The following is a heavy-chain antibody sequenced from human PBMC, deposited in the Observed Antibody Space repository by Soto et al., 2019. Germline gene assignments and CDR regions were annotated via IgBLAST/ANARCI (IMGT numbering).Heavy chain of an antibody. D-gene: IGHD6-6*01. CDR2: ISYDGSNK. CDR3: AKSLSSSSGDVADY. V-gene: IGHV3-30*18. CDR1: GFTFSSYG. Sequence: GGSLRLSCAASGFTFSSYGMHWVRQAPGKGLEWVAVISYDGSNKYYADSVKGRFTISRDNSKNTLYLQMNSLRAEDTAVYYCAKSLSSSSGDVADYWGQGTLVTVSS. J-gene: IGHJ4*02.